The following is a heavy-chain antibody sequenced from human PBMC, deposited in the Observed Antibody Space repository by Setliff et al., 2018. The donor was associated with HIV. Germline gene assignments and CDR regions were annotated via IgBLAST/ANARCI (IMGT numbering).Heavy chain of an antibody. CDR1: GDSLRGGDYY. D-gene: IGHD5-18*01. V-gene: IGHV4-61*08. J-gene: IGHJ3*02. CDR2: VSHTGYT. Sequence: PSETLSLTCSVSGDSLRGGDYYYNWIRQSPEKGLEWIGYVSHTGYTYYNPSLKSRVTISVDRSKNQFSLKLSSVTAADTAVYYCARDTHWGNAWIQLFALGYDAFDIWGQGTMVTVSS. CDR3: ARDTHWGNAWIQLFALGYDAFDI.